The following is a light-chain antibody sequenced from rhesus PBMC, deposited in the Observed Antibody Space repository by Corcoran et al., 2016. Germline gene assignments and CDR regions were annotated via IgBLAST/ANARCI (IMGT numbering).Light chain of an antibody. CDR3: QQGYSTPYS. V-gene: IGKV1-33*02. CDR2: AAT. J-gene: IGKJ2*01. CDR1: QGISNA. Sequence: DIQMSQSPSSLSASVGDKVTITCRASQGISNALAWYQQKPGKALKLLNYAATSLESGVPSRLSGSRSGTEFTLTISSLQPEDFATYYCQQGYSTPYSFGQGTKVEIK.